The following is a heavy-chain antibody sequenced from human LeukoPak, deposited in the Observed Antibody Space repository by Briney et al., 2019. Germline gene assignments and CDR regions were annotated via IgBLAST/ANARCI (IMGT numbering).Heavy chain of an antibody. J-gene: IGHJ4*02. CDR2: IYYSGST. CDR1: GGSISTYY. Sequence: SETLSLTCTVSGGSISTYYWSWIRQPPGKGLEWIGDIYYSGSTNYNPSLKSRLTISVDTSKNQFSLKLSSVTAADTAVYYCARYQVVPAAIPFDYWGQGTLVTVSS. CDR3: ARYQVVPAAIPFDY. V-gene: IGHV4-59*08. D-gene: IGHD2-2*01.